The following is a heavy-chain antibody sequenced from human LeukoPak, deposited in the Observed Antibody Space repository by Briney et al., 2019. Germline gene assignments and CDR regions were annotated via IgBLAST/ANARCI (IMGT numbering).Heavy chain of an antibody. CDR2: ISSSSSTI. J-gene: IGHJ4*02. D-gene: IGHD3-22*01. V-gene: IGHV3-48*04. Sequence: GGSLRLSCAASGFTFSSYSMNWVRQAPGKGLEWVSYISSSSSTIYYADSVKGRFTISRDNAKNSLYLQMNSLRAEDTAVYYCARDYYDSSGYYTDPFFDYWGQGTLVTVSS. CDR1: GFTFSSYS. CDR3: ARDYYDSSGYYTDPFFDY.